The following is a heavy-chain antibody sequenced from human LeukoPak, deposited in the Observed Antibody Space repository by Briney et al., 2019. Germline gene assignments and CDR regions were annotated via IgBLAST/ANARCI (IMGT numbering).Heavy chain of an antibody. Sequence: SETLSLTCTVSAASISSDNYYWNWTRQPAGRGLEWIGRFYAGDTKYNPSLNNRATVSVDTSKNQFSLTLSSVTAADTATYYCARGVFMTSGRYFYYMDLWGTGTTVTVSS. V-gene: IGHV4-61*02. CDR1: AASISSDNYY. D-gene: IGHD2-21*01. CDR2: FYAGDT. CDR3: ARGVFMTSGRYFYYMDL. J-gene: IGHJ6*03.